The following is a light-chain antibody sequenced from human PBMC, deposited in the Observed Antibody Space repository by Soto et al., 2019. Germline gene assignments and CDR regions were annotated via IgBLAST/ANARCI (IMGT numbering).Light chain of an antibody. J-gene: IGKJ5*01. Sequence: DIQMTQSPSSLSASVGDRVTITCQASQHINNYLNWYQLKPGNVPKLLIYDASDLETGVPSRFSGSGSGTHFSFTISSLQPEDIATYYCQQYDNLPITFGQGTRLEIK. V-gene: IGKV1-33*01. CDR2: DAS. CDR3: QQYDNLPIT. CDR1: QHINNY.